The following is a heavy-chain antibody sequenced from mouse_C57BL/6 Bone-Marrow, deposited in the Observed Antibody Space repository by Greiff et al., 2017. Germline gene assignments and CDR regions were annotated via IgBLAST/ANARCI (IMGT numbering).Heavy chain of an antibody. Sequence: EVQLQQSGPVLVKPGASVKMSCKASGYTFTDYYMNWVKQSHGKSLEWIGVINPYNGGTSYNQKFKGKATLTVDKSSSTAYMELNSLTSEDSAVYYCARREGYYYYDYWGQGTTLTVSS. D-gene: IGHD1-1*01. CDR1: GYTFTDYY. J-gene: IGHJ2*01. V-gene: IGHV1-19*01. CDR3: ARREGYYYYDY. CDR2: INPYNGGT.